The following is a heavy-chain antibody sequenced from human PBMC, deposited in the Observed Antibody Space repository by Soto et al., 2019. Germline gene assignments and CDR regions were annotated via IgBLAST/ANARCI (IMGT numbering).Heavy chain of an antibody. CDR2: TPYDASNT. J-gene: IGHJ6*02. CDR3: AKDRGSYDIWSGTQRYYAMDV. D-gene: IGHD3-3*01. CDR1: GLILSNKG. V-gene: IGHV3-30*18. Sequence: QGQLVESGGGVFRLGTPLDPSVAPSGLILSNKGLPWVPRPQAKGLRWVAFTPYDASNTYYADSVKGRFTISRDNPKNTLFLQMNSLRPNDTALYFCAKDRGSYDIWSGTQRYYAMDVWGQGATVTVSS.